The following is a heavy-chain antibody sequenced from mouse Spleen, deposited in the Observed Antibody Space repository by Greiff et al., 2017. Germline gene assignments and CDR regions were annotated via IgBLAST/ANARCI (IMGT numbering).Heavy chain of an antibody. D-gene: IGHD2-3*01. V-gene: IGHV5-6-5*01. Sequence: EVQLVESGGGLVKPGGSLKLSCAASGFTFSSYAMSWVRQTPEKRLEWVASISSGGSTYYPDSVKGRFTISRDNARNILYLQMSSLRSEDTAMYYCARGPIYDGSWLAYWGQGTLVTVSA. CDR1: GFTFSSYA. J-gene: IGHJ3*01. CDR2: ISSGGST. CDR3: ARGPIYDGSWLAY.